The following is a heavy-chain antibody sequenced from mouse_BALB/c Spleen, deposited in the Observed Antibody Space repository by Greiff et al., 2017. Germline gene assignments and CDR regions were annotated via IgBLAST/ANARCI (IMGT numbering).Heavy chain of an antibody. V-gene: IGHV7-3*02. CDR3: ARALTEYAMDY. CDR2: IRNKANGYTT. Sequence: EVQGVESGGGLVQPGGSLRLSCATSGFTFTDYYMSWVRQPPGKALEWLGFIRNKANGYTTEYSASVKGRFTISRDNSQSILYLQMNTLGAEDSAEYDCARALTEYAMDYWGQGTSVTVSS. CDR1: GFTFTDYY. D-gene: IGHD4-1*01. J-gene: IGHJ4*01.